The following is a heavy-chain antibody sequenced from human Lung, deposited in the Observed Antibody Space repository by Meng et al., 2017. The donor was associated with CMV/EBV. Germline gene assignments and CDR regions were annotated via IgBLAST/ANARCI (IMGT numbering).Heavy chain of an antibody. Sequence: SXAASGFTFSTYWMHWVRLVPGKGLVWVSRIDSDGININYADSVKGRFTISRDNARNTLYLQMDSLRVEDTAVYYCASARGVVRYAFDIWGQGTXVTFSS. CDR3: ASARGVVRYAFDI. CDR2: IDSDGINI. CDR1: GFTFSTYW. V-gene: IGHV3-74*01. D-gene: IGHD2-15*01. J-gene: IGHJ3*02.